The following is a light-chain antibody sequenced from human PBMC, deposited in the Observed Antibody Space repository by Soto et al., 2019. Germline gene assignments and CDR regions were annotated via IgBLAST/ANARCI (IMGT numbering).Light chain of an antibody. CDR2: RTS. CDR3: QQYGSSVT. J-gene: IGKJ5*01. CDR1: QSVSSTY. Sequence: EIVLTQSPGTLSLSPGERATLSCRASQSVSSTYLAWYQQKPGQAPRLLIYRTSTRATGIPDRFSGSGSGTDFTLNISRLEPEDFAVYYCQQYGSSVTFGQGTRGRL. V-gene: IGKV3-20*01.